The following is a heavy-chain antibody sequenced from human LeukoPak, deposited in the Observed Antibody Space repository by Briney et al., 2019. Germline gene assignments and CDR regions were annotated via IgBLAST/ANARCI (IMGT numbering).Heavy chain of an antibody. J-gene: IGHJ6*03. CDR1: GGSFSGNY. CDR2: IKHKEST. V-gene: IGHV4-34*01. CDR3: ARGMVRGFINTPYSYYYMYV. Sequence: SETLSLTSAVSGGSFSGNYWSWIRQPPGKGRESIGEIKHKESTNYSPSLKSRVTISIDTSKNQFSLKLSSVTAADTAVYYCARGMVRGFINTPYSYYYMYVWGEGATVTVSS. D-gene: IGHD3-10*01.